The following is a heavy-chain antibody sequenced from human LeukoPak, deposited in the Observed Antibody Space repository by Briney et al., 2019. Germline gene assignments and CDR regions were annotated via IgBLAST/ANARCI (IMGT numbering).Heavy chain of an antibody. CDR2: IYYSGST. Sequence: SETLSLTCTVSGGSISSYYWSWIRQPPGKGLEWIGYIYYSGSTNYNPSLKSRVTISVDTSKNQFSLKLSSVTAADTAVYYCARDSLWGVLDYWGQGTLVTVSS. CDR3: ARDSLWGVLDY. J-gene: IGHJ4*02. CDR1: GGSISSYY. D-gene: IGHD3-10*01. V-gene: IGHV4-59*01.